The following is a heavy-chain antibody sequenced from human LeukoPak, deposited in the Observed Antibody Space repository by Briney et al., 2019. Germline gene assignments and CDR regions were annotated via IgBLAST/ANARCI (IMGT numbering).Heavy chain of an antibody. CDR2: INPSGGST. J-gene: IGHJ4*02. V-gene: IGHV1-46*01. D-gene: IGHD3-10*01. CDR1: GYTFTSYY. Sequence: GASVKVSCKASGYTFTSYYMHWVRQAPGQGLGWMGIINPSGGSTSYAQKFQGRVTMTRDTSTSTVYMELRSLRSDDTAIYYCARDRWFLDPDGDPGDYWGQGTLVTVSS. CDR3: ARDRWFLDPDGDPGDY.